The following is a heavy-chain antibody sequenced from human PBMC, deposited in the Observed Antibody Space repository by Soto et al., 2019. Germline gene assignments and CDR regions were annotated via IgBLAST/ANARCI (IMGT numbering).Heavy chain of an antibody. CDR3: ASGGYCSGGSCYPRLLDY. D-gene: IGHD2-15*01. CDR2: IYYSGST. V-gene: IGHV4-59*08. Sequence: SETLSLTCTVSGGSISNYYWSWIRQPPGKGLQWIGYIYYSGSTNYNPSLKSRVTISVDTSKNQFSLKLSSVTAADTAVYYCASGGYCSGGSCYPRLLDYWGKGTRVTVSS. CDR1: GGSISNYY. J-gene: IGHJ4*02.